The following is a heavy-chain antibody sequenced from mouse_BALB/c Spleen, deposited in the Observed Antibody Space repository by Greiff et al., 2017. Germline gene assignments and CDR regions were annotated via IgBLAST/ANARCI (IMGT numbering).Heavy chain of an antibody. CDR2: IYPGSGNT. CDR3: ANGYDSLLAY. D-gene: IGHD2-2*01. CDR1: GYAFTNYW. J-gene: IGHJ3*01. Sequence: VQLQQSGAELVRPGTSVKISCKASGYAFTNYWLGWVKQRPGHGLEWIGDIYPGSGNTYYNEKFKGKATLTADKSSSTAYMQLSSLTSEDSAVYFCANGYDSLLAYWGQGTLVTVSA. V-gene: IGHV1-63*01.